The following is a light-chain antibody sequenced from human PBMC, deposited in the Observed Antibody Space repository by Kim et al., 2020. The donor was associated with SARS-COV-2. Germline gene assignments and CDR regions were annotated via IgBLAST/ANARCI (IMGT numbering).Light chain of an antibody. J-gene: IGLJ3*02. CDR1: IDNNGNRG. CDR2: RSN. V-gene: IGLV10-54*03. Sequence: GNLTCGEDIDNNGNRGGAWVEQHQGQPPKLVSYRSNNRPSGISESFSASRSGNTASLTITGLQPEDEADYYCSAWDSCLSAWVFGGGTQLTVL. CDR3: SAWDSCLSAWV.